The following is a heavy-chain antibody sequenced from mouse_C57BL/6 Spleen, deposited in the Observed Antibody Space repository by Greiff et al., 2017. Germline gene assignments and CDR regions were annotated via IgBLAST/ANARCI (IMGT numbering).Heavy chain of an antibody. CDR1: GFTFSSYT. J-gene: IGHJ2*01. V-gene: IGHV5-9*01. CDR3: ARRPHGFFLFDY. D-gene: IGHD2-2*01. CDR2: ISGGGGNT. Sequence: EVKVVESGGGLVKPGGSLKLSCAASGFTFSSYTMSWVRQTPEKRLEWVATISGGGGNTYYPDSVKGRFTISRDNAKNTLYMQIRSLRSEDTALYYCARRPHGFFLFDYWGQGTTLTVSS.